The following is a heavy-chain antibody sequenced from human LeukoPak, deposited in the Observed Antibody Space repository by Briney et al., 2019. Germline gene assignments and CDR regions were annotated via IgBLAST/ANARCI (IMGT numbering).Heavy chain of an antibody. Sequence: VASVKVSCKASGGTFSSYAISWVRQAPGQGLEWMGGIIPIFGTANYAQKFQGRVTITADESTSTAYMELSSLRSEDTAVYYCARADYQTYYYYGMDVWGQGTTVTVSS. CDR1: GGTFSSYA. CDR2: IIPIFGTA. V-gene: IGHV1-69*13. D-gene: IGHD4-11*01. J-gene: IGHJ6*02. CDR3: ARADYQTYYYYGMDV.